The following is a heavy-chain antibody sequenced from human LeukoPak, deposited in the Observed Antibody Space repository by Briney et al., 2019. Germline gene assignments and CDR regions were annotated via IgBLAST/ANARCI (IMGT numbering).Heavy chain of an antibody. V-gene: IGHV4-61*08. CDR1: GGSISSGDYY. J-gene: IGHJ6*03. CDR2: IYYSGST. Sequence: PSETLSLTCTVSGGSISSGDYYWSWIRQPPGKGLEWIGYIYYSGSTNYNPSLKSRVTMSVDTSKNQFSLKLSSVTAADTAVYYCARGSYSWYMDVWGKGTTVTVSS. CDR3: ARGSYSWYMDV.